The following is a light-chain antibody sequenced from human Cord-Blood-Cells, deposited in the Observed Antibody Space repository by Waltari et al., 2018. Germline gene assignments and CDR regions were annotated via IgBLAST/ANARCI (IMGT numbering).Light chain of an antibody. V-gene: IGKV1-39*01. CDR3: QQSYSTPPLT. CDR1: QSISSY. Sequence: DIQMPPSPSSLSAPVPHRAPITCRASQSISSYLNWYQPKPGKAPKLLIYAASSLQSGVPSRFSGSGSGTDFTLTISSLQPEDFATYYCQQSYSTPPLTFGGGTKVEIK. CDR2: AAS. J-gene: IGKJ4*01.